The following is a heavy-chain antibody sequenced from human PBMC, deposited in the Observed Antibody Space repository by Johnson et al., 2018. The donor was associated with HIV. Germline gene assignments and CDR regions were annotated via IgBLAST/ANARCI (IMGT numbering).Heavy chain of an antibody. Sequence: QVQLVESGGGLVQPGGSLRLSCAASGFTFSNYAMHWVRQAPGKGLEWVAVISYDGSNTYYADSVKGRFTISRDNAKNSLYLQMNSLRAEDTAVYYCARALGLEVCAFDIWGQGTMVTVSS. D-gene: IGHD2-8*01. V-gene: IGHV3-30*04. CDR3: ARALGLEVCAFDI. CDR2: ISYDGSNT. J-gene: IGHJ3*02. CDR1: GFTFSNYA.